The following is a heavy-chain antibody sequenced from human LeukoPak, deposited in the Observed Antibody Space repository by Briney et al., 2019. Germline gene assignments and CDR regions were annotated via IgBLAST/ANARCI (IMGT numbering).Heavy chain of an antibody. D-gene: IGHD5-18*01. Sequence: PGGSLRLPCAASGFTFSSYGMHWVRQVPGKGLEWVAVISYDGSHKYYADSVKARFTISRDNSKNTLYLQMNSLRGEDTAVYYCAKGITAMVLDYWGQETLVTVSS. CDR1: GFTFSSYG. CDR2: ISYDGSHK. V-gene: IGHV3-30*18. CDR3: AKGITAMVLDY. J-gene: IGHJ4*02.